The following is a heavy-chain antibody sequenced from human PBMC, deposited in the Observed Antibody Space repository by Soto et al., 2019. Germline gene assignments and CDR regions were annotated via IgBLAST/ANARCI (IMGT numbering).Heavy chain of an antibody. J-gene: IGHJ4*02. V-gene: IGHV3-48*02. CDR3: AKGPHTNVGWPYYFGS. CDR2: SSPRGDTI. D-gene: IGHD3-9*01. Sequence: GGSLRLSXVASGFSLANYPMNWVRQTPGKGLEWISYSSPRGDTIYYADSVEGRFTISRDNARNSLSLHMSSLRDEDSALYYCAKGPHTNVGWPYYFGSWGQGVPVTVSS. CDR1: GFSLANYP.